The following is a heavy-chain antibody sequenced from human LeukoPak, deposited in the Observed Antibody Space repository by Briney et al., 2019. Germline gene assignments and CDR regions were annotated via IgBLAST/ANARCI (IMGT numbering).Heavy chain of an antibody. D-gene: IGHD6-13*01. Sequence: GGSLRLSCAGSGFTFSSSWIHWVRQDPGKGLVWVSRIHREESTISYADSVKGRFTISRDHGKNTVYLQMNSLRAEDTAVYYCTRGNLAAGGAFDIWGQGTVVTVSS. CDR3: TRGNLAAGGAFDI. J-gene: IGHJ3*02. V-gene: IGHV3-74*01. CDR1: GFTFSSSW. CDR2: IHREESTI.